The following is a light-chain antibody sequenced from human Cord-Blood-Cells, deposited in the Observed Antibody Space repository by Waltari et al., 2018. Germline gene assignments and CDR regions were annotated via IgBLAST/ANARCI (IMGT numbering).Light chain of an antibody. V-gene: IGLV2-23*03. J-gene: IGLJ2*01. Sequence: CTGTSSDVGSYNLVSWYQQHPGKAPKLMIYEGSKRPSGVSNRFSGSKSGNTASLTISGLQAEDEADYYCCSYAGSSTFVVFGGGTKLTVL. CDR2: EGS. CDR3: CSYAGSSTFVV. CDR1: SSDVGSYNL.